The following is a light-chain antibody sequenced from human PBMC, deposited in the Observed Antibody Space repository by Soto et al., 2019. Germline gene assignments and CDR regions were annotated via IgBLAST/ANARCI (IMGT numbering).Light chain of an antibody. V-gene: IGKV3-15*01. CDR2: DAS. J-gene: IGKJ1*01. Sequence: EIVMTQSPATLSVSPGERATLSCRASQSVSSKLAWYQQKPGQAPRLLIYDASTRATGTPARFSGSGSGTAFTLTISRLQSEDFAVYYCQQYNNWPRTFGQGTNVEIK. CDR1: QSVSSK. CDR3: QQYNNWPRT.